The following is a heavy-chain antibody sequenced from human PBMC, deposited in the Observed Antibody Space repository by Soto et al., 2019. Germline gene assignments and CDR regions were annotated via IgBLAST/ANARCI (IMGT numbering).Heavy chain of an antibody. J-gene: IGHJ1*01. CDR3: ARSGHSFAGAV. CDR2: MHYTRYS. CDR1: GASMNDYY. D-gene: IGHD3-16*01. Sequence: SATLSLTCPVSGASMNDYYGSWIRQPPGKGLEWLGYMHYTRYSNYNAPLQSRVTISIDRSKKQISLNLRSLPAADTAVYYCARSGHSFAGAVWGQGNRV. V-gene: IGHV4-59*01.